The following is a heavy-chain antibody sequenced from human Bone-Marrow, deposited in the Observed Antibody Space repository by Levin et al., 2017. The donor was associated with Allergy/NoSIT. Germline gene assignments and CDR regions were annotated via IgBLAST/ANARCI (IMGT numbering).Heavy chain of an antibody. J-gene: IGHJ4*02. Sequence: GESLKISCAASGFTFSSYAMHWVRQAPGKGLGWVAVISYDGSNKYYADSVKGRFTISRDNSKNTLYLQMNSLRAEDTAVYYCASGPNSNYTGIFDYWGQGTLVTVSS. CDR1: GFTFSSYA. D-gene: IGHD4-11*01. V-gene: IGHV3-30-3*01. CDR3: ASGPNSNYTGIFDY. CDR2: ISYDGSNK.